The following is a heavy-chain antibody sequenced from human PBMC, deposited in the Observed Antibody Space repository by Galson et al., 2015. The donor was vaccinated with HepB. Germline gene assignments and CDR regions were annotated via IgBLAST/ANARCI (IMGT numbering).Heavy chain of an antibody. D-gene: IGHD6-25*01. Sequence: SLRLSCAASGFTLRCHWVSWVRQAPGKGLECVAHINPDGSEKRYVDAVEGRFSVSKDNAMNSVHLQMSSLRVEDTAVYFCARTAATGRGLDHWAQGSLVIVSS. V-gene: IGHV3-7*03. CDR2: INPDGSEK. J-gene: IGHJ4*02. CDR1: GFTLRCHW. CDR3: ARTAATGRGLDH.